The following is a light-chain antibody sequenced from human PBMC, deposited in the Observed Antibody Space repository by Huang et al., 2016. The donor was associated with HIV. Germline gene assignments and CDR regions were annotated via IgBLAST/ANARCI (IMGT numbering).Light chain of an antibody. CDR1: QSVRTN. CDR2: GAS. J-gene: IGKJ4*01. CDR3: QQYSMWPLT. Sequence: EIVLTQSPATLSVSPGERATLSCRASQSVRTNLAWYQQRPGQAPRLLIYGASTRATAIPATFSGSGSGTEFTLTISSLQSEDFAVYYCQQYSMWPLTFGGGTRVEIK. V-gene: IGKV3-15*01.